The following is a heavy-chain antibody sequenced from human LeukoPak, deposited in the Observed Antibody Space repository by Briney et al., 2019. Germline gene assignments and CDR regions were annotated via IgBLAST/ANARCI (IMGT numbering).Heavy chain of an antibody. CDR3: AKEGIAVAGPSYYYYYMDV. CDR1: GFTFSSYW. D-gene: IGHD6-19*01. CDR2: IKQDGSEK. Sequence: GGSLRLSCAASGFTFSSYWMSWVRQAPGKGLEWVANIKQDGSEKYYVDSVKGRFTISRDNAKNSLYLQMNSLRAEDTAVYYCAKEGIAVAGPSYYYYYMDVWGKGTTVTVSS. V-gene: IGHV3-7*01. J-gene: IGHJ6*03.